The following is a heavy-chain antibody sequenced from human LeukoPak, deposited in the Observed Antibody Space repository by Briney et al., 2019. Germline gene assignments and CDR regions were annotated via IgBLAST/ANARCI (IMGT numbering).Heavy chain of an antibody. J-gene: IGHJ4*02. Sequence: GGSLRLSCAASGFTFSSYAMHWVRQAPGKGLEWVAVISYDGSNKYYADSVKGRFTISRDNSKNTLYLQMNSLRAEDTAVYYCARESRDAFDYWGQGTLVTVSS. V-gene: IGHV3-30-3*01. CDR2: ISYDGSNK. CDR1: GFTFSSYA. D-gene: IGHD2-8*01. CDR3: ARESRDAFDY.